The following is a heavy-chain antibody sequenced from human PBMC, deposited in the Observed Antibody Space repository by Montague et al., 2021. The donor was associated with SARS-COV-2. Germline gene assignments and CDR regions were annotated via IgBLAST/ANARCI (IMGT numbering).Heavy chain of an antibody. V-gene: IGHV4-34*01. D-gene: IGHD2-2*01. J-gene: IGHJ6*02. Sequence: SETLSLTCAVYGGSLSGYYWGWIRQPPGEGLEWIAEISHSGSTSYNPSLKSRVTISVDTSKNQFSLKLSSATAADMAVYYCARVPYRLLFVPRYYGMDVWGQGTTVTVSS. CDR3: ARVPYRLLFVPRYYGMDV. CDR2: ISHSGST. CDR1: GGSLSGYY.